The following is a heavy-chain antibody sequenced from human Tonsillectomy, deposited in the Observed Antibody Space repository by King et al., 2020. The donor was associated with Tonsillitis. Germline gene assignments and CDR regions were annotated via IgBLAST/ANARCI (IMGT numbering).Heavy chain of an antibody. CDR2: VFPIFVAP. CDR1: GGTFSSYA. Sequence: QLVQSGAEVKKPGSSVKVSCKASGGTFSSYAISWVRHAPGQGLEWMGGVFPIFVAPNTAQKFQGRVTIMADDSTSTAYRVLSSLGSEDTAVYFCGRAFWTTYGHYYGMDVWGQGTTVTVSS. V-gene: IGHV1-69*12. J-gene: IGHJ6*02. D-gene: IGHD3/OR15-3a*01. CDR3: GRAFWTTYGHYYGMDV.